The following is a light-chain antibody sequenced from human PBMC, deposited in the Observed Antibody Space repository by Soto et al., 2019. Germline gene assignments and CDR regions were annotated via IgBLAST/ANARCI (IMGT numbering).Light chain of an antibody. CDR3: SSYTRSNTRV. CDR1: SSDVGGYNY. V-gene: IGLV2-14*01. Sequence: QSALTQPASVSGSPGQSITISCTGTSSDVGGYNYVSWYQQHPGKAPKLMIYEVSNRPSGVSNRFSGSKSGNTASLTISGLQAEDKADYYCSSYTRSNTRVFGTGTKVTVL. CDR2: EVS. J-gene: IGLJ1*01.